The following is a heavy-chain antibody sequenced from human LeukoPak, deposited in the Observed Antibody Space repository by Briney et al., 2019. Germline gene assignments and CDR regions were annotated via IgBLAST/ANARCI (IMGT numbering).Heavy chain of an antibody. CDR3: AKLRYGDYGYFDY. J-gene: IGHJ4*02. Sequence: GGSLTLSSAASEFTFSDYYMSWIRLAPGEGLEWVSYISPSSSSTSYAYSVKGRFTISRDNAKNSLFLKMSGLRADDTAVYFCAKLRYGDYGYFDYWGQGTLVTVSS. CDR1: EFTFSDYY. D-gene: IGHD4-17*01. CDR2: ISPSSSST. V-gene: IGHV3-11*03.